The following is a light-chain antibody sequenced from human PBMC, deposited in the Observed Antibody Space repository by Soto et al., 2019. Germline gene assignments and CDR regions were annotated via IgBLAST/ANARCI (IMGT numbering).Light chain of an antibody. CDR1: QSPLYSDGNTY. CDR2: KVS. Sequence: DVVMTQSPLSLPVTLGQPASISCRSSQSPLYSDGNTYLSWFQQRPGQSPRRLIYKVSNRDSGVPDRFSGSGSVTDFTLKISRVEAEDVGVYYCMQGTHWPWTFGQGTKVDIK. V-gene: IGKV2-30*01. J-gene: IGKJ1*01. CDR3: MQGTHWPWT.